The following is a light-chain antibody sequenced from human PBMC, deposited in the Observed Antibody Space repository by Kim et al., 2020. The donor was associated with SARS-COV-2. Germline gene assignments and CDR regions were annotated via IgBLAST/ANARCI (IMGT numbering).Light chain of an antibody. V-gene: IGKV1-5*03. CDR1: QSISSW. Sequence: DIQMTQSPSTLSASVGDTVTITCRASQSISSWLAWYQQKPGKAPKLLIYKASSLESGVPSRFSGSGSGTEFTLTISSLQPDDFATYYCQQYQNYPVTFGQGTKLEI. J-gene: IGKJ2*01. CDR3: QQYQNYPVT. CDR2: KAS.